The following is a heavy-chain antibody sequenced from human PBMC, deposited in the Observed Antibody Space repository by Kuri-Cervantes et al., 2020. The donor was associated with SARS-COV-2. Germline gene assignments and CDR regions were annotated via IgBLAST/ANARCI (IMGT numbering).Heavy chain of an antibody. CDR1: GGSISSSSYY. J-gene: IGHJ6*02. V-gene: IGHV4-39*02. Sequence: SETLSLTCTVSGGSISSSSYYWCWIRQPPGKGLEWIGSIYYSGSTYYNPSLKSRVTISVDTSKNQFSLKLSSVTAADTAVYYCARDPPRYCSSTSCYTARADPIYGMDVWGQGTTVTVSS. CDR2: IYYSGST. CDR3: ARDPPRYCSSTSCYTARADPIYGMDV. D-gene: IGHD2-2*02.